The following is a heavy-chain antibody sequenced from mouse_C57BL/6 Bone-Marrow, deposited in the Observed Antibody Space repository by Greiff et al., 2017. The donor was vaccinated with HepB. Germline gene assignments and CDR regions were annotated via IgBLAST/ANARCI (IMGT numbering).Heavy chain of an antibody. D-gene: IGHD3-2*02. CDR3: ARRSSGYGAMDY. CDR2: IYPRSGNT. Sequence: VQLQQSGAELARPGASVKLSCKASGYTFTSYGISWVKQRPGQGLEWIGEIYPRSGNTYYNEKFKGKATLTADKSSSTAYMELRSLTSEDSAVYFCARRSSGYGAMDYWGQGTSVTVSS. J-gene: IGHJ4*01. V-gene: IGHV1-81*01. CDR1: GYTFTSYG.